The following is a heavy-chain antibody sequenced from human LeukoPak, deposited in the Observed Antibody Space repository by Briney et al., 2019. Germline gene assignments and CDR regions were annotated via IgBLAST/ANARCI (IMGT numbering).Heavy chain of an antibody. V-gene: IGHV4-39*01. CDR2: IYYSGST. CDR1: GGSINSTNYY. Sequence: SETLSLTCTVSGGSINSTNYYWGWIRQPPGKGLEWIGSIYYSGSTYYNPSLRSRVTISVDTSKNQFSLKLSSVTAADTAVYYCARGCGSTSCYLGAFDIWGQGTMVTVSS. D-gene: IGHD2-2*01. J-gene: IGHJ3*02. CDR3: ARGCGSTSCYLGAFDI.